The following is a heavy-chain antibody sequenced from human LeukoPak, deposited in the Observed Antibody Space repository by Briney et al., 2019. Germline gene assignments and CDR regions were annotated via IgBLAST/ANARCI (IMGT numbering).Heavy chain of an antibody. V-gene: IGHV3-23*01. Sequence: GGSLRLSCAASGFTFGNYAMSWVRQAPGKGLEWLSVISGSGGSTYYADSVKGRLTISRDNAKNSLYLQMNSLRAEDTAVYYCARSPRGIAVAGSGDYWGQGTLVTVCS. CDR1: GFTFGNYA. D-gene: IGHD6-19*01. CDR3: ARSPRGIAVAGSGDY. J-gene: IGHJ4*02. CDR2: ISGSGGST.